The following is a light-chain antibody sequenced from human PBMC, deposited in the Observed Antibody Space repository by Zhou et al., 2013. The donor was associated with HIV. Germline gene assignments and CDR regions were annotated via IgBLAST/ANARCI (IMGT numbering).Light chain of an antibody. Sequence: EIVMTQSPATLSVSPGETATLSCRASQSVNSYLAWYQQKPGQPPRLLIYDVSNRATGIPARFSGSGSGTDFTLAISSLEPEDFAVYYCQQRSNWPPTFGGGTKVEI. CDR3: QQRSNWPPT. J-gene: IGKJ4*01. CDR2: DVS. V-gene: IGKV3-11*01. CDR1: QSVNSY.